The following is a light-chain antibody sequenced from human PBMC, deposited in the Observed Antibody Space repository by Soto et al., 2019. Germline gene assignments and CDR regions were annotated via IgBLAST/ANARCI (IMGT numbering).Light chain of an antibody. V-gene: IGKV3-15*01. J-gene: IGKJ5*01. Sequence: EIMITQSPATLSITPGEGATFSCSASESVRRNLAWYQQKPGQAPRLLIYDASTRATGIPDRFSGGGSGTEFTLTISSLQSEDFVVYYCQQYNSWPPITFGQGRRLEIK. CDR3: QQYNSWPPIT. CDR2: DAS. CDR1: ESVRRN.